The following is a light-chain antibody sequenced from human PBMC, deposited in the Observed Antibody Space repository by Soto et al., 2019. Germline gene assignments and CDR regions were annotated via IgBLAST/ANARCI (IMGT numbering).Light chain of an antibody. V-gene: IGKV3-20*01. CDR2: GAS. Sequence: EVVLTQSPGTLSLSPGGRATLSCRASQFVNSRHLTWYQQKPGQAPRLLISGASSRATGIPDRFSGSGSGTDFTLTISRLEPEDSAVYYCQRYSSSLTFGGGTKVEIK. CDR1: QFVNSRH. J-gene: IGKJ4*01. CDR3: QRYSSSLT.